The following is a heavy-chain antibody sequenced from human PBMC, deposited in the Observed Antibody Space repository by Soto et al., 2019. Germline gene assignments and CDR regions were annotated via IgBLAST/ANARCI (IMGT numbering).Heavy chain of an antibody. Sequence: QVQLVQSGAEVKKPGSSVKVSCKASGGTFSSYTISWVRQAPGQGLAWMGRIIPILDIANYAQKFQGRVTITADKTTSTAYMETSSLRSEDTAVYYCARDRESSGWYGYFDYWGQGTLVTVSS. CDR2: IIPILDIA. V-gene: IGHV1-69*08. J-gene: IGHJ4*02. CDR3: ARDRESSGWYGYFDY. D-gene: IGHD6-19*01. CDR1: GGTFSSYT.